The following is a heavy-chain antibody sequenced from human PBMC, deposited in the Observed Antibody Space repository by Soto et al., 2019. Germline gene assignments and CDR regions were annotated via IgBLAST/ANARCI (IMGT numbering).Heavy chain of an antibody. Sequence: EVQLVESGGGLVQPGGSLRLSCAASGFTFSSYSMNWVRQAPGKGLEWVSYISSSSSTIYYADSVKGRFTISRDNAKNSLYLQMNSLRAEDTAVYYCARDRAQEDYGDYAGGAFDIWGQGTMVTVSS. CDR3: ARDRAQEDYGDYAGGAFDI. D-gene: IGHD4-17*01. V-gene: IGHV3-48*01. CDR2: ISSSSSTI. CDR1: GFTFSSYS. J-gene: IGHJ3*02.